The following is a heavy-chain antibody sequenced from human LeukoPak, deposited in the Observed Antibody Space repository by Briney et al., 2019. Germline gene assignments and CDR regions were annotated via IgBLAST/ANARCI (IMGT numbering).Heavy chain of an antibody. CDR3: ASSHVLRFLEWKDAFDI. CDR2: IYYSGST. CDR1: GGSISSSSYY. V-gene: IGHV4-39*07. J-gene: IGHJ3*02. Sequence: SGTLSLTCTVSGGSISSSSYYWGWIRQPPGKGLEWIGSIYYSGSTYYNPSLKSRVTISVDTSKNQFSLKLSSVTAADTAVYYCASSHVLRFLEWKDAFDIWGQGTMVTVSS. D-gene: IGHD3-3*01.